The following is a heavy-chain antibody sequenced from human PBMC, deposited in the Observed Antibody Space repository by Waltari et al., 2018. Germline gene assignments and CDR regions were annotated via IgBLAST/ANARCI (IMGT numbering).Heavy chain of an antibody. Sequence: EVQLVESGGGLVKPGGSLRLSCAASGFPFSSYSLNWVRQAPGKGLEWVSSISSSSSYIYYADSVKGRFTISRDNAKNSLYLQMNSLRAEDTAVYYCARDLGAVAGTGYWGQGTLVTVSS. CDR3: ARDLGAVAGTGY. CDR2: ISSSSSYI. D-gene: IGHD6-19*01. V-gene: IGHV3-21*01. CDR1: GFPFSSYS. J-gene: IGHJ4*02.